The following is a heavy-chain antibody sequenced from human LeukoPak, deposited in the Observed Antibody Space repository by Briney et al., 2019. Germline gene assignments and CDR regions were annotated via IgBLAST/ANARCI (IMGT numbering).Heavy chain of an antibody. CDR1: VGTFSSYA. CDR3: ARSRRAGLGYMDV. V-gene: IGHV1-69*05. J-gene: IGHJ6*03. Sequence: SVKVSCKASVGTFSSYAISWVRQAPGQGLEWMGGIIPIFGTANYAQKFQGRVTITTDESTSTAYMELSSLRSEDTAVYYCARSRRAGLGYMDVWGKGTTVTVSS. CDR2: IIPIFGTA. D-gene: IGHD6-19*01.